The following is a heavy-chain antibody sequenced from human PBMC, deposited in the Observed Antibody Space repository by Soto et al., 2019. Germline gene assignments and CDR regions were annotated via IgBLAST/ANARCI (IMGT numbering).Heavy chain of an antibody. J-gene: IGHJ4*02. V-gene: IGHV4-4*02. CDR1: GDSINSSHW. Sequence: PSETLSLTCAVSGDSINSSHWWNWVRQPPGKGLEWIGHISYSGTTNYNPSLTSRVTISVDKSKNQFSLKLSSVTAADTAVYYCARESHAYGPGYWGQGTLVTVSS. CDR2: ISYSGTT. D-gene: IGHD3-10*01. CDR3: ARESHAYGPGY.